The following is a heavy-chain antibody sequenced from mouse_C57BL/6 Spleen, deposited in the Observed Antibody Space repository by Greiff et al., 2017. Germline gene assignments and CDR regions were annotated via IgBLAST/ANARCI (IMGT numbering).Heavy chain of an antibody. CDR2: IDPSDSYT. J-gene: IGHJ1*03. CDR1: GYTFTSYW. Sequence: QVQLQQPGAELVMPGASVKLSCKASGYTFTSYWMHWVKQRPGQGLEWIGEIDPSDSYTNYNQKFKGKSTLTVDKSSSTAYMQLSSLTSEDSAVYYCARGLRGYFGVWGTGTTVTVSS. CDR3: ARGLRGYFGV. V-gene: IGHV1-69*01. D-gene: IGHD1-1*01.